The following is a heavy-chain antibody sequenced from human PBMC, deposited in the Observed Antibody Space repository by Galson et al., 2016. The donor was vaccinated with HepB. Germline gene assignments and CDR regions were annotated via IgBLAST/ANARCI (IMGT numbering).Heavy chain of an antibody. V-gene: IGHV3-11*06. J-gene: IGHJ4*02. CDR3: ARGGDGYDYDSSGYYA. Sequence: SLRLSCAASGFTFSDYYMSWIRQAPGKGLEFVSYISPKGIYTNYADSVKGRFTISRDNAKNSFYLQMNSLRVEDTAVYYCARGGDGYDYDSSGYYAWGQGTLVTVSS. CDR2: ISPKGIYT. D-gene: IGHD3-22*01. CDR1: GFTFSDYY.